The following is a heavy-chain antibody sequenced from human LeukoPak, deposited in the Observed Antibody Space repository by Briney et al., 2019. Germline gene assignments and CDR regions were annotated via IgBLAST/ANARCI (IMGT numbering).Heavy chain of an antibody. Sequence: GGSLRLSCAASRFTFSTYWMNWVRQAPGKGLEWVANIKQDGGEKYYVDSVKGRFTISRDNAKNSLYLQMNSLRAEDTAVYYCARGLRGNWFDPWGQGTLVTVSS. CDR1: RFTFSTYW. CDR2: IKQDGGEK. J-gene: IGHJ5*02. CDR3: ARGLRGNWFDP. D-gene: IGHD3-10*01. V-gene: IGHV3-7*04.